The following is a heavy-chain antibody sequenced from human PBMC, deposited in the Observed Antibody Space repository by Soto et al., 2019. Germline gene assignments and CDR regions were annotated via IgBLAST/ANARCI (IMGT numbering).Heavy chain of an antibody. Sequence: QITLKEAGPTLVKPTQTLTLTCTFSGFSLTTNGFGVGWMRQPPGKALEWLGLIYWDDDKHYNPSLNSRLTIINHTAKNQLVLTMNYMDIVDTATYYCAHTQSGYYLHLGPRPLVPVSS. CDR2: IYWDDDK. J-gene: IGHJ4*02. CDR3: AHTQSGYYLH. CDR1: GFSLTTNGFG. V-gene: IGHV2-5*02. D-gene: IGHD3-22*01.